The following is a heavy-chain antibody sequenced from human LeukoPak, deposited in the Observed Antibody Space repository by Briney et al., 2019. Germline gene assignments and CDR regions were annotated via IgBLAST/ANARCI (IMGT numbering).Heavy chain of an antibody. CDR3: AREYSSSWYYYYGMDV. D-gene: IGHD6-13*01. Sequence: GASVKVSCKASGYTFTSYYMHWVRPAPGQGLEWMGIINPSGGSTSYAQKFQGRVTMTRDTSTSTVYMELSSLRSEDTAVYYCAREYSSSWYYYYGMDVWGQGTTVTVSS. CDR1: GYTFTSYY. V-gene: IGHV1-46*01. CDR2: INPSGGST. J-gene: IGHJ6*02.